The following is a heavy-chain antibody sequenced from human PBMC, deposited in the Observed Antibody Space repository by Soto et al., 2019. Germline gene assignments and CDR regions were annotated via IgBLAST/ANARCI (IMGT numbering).Heavy chain of an antibody. V-gene: IGHV4-59*01. D-gene: IGHD3-10*01. CDR2: INYAGST. Sequence: QVQLQESGPGLVKPSETLSLTCTVSGDSISGFYWSWIRQPPGKGLEWIGYINYAGSTYYSPSLQSRVTISLDSSKNQFSLILTSVTTADTAVYFCARFRRNYFDNWGQGTLVTVSS. J-gene: IGHJ4*02. CDR1: GDSISGFY. CDR3: ARFRRNYFDN.